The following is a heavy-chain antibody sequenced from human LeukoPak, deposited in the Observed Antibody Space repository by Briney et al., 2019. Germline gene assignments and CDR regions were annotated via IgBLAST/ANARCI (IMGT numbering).Heavy chain of an antibody. CDR1: GGSFSGYY. CDR3: ARGPFYYYDRTINAFDT. Sequence: SETLSLTCAVYGGSFSGYYWSWIRQPPGKGLEWIGEINHSGSTNYNPSLKSRVTISVDTSKNQFSLKLSSVTAADTAVYYCARGPFYYYDRTINAFDTWGQGTMVTVSS. D-gene: IGHD3-22*01. CDR2: INHSGST. J-gene: IGHJ3*02. V-gene: IGHV4-34*01.